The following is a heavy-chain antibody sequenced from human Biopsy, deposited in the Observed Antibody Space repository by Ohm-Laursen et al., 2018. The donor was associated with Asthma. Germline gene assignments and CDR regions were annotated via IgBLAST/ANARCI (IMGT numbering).Heavy chain of an antibody. CDR2: NPYKGYP. CDR3: ARGSSSRLSQWELLVSGGKRAHSYYGMDV. CDR1: GGSFSRTY. Sequence: GTLPLTCAVYGGSFSRTYWSWIRQTPGKGLEWLGDNPYKGYPKYNPSLCSPLTLSVDTSKNQFPLRLTSVTAADTAVYYCARGSSSRLSQWELLVSGGKRAHSYYGMDVWGQGTTVTVSS. D-gene: IGHD1-26*01. J-gene: IGHJ6*02. V-gene: IGHV4-34*01.